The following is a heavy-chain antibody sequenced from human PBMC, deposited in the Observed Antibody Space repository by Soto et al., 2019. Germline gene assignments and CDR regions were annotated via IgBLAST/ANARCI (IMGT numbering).Heavy chain of an antibody. Sequence: PGESLKISCKGSGYSFTSYWISWVRQMPGKGLEWMGRIDPSDSYTNYSPSFQGHVTISADKSISTAYLQWSSLKASDTAMYYCARNYGSGSYYNAPMDVWGQGTTVTVSS. V-gene: IGHV5-10-1*01. J-gene: IGHJ6*02. CDR3: ARNYGSGSYYNAPMDV. CDR1: GYSFTSYW. CDR2: IDPSDSYT. D-gene: IGHD3-10*01.